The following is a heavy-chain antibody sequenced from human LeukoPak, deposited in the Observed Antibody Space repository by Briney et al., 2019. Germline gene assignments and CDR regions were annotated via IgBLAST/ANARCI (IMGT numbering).Heavy chain of an antibody. V-gene: IGHV4-39*01. CDR2: IYYSGST. CDR3: ARGYNSGWSSNLDY. Sequence: PSETLSLTCTVSGGSISSSSYYWGWIRQPPGKGLEWIGSIYYSGSTYYNPSLKSRVTISVDTSKNQFSLKLSSVTAADTAVYYCARGYNSGWSSNLDYWGQGTLVTVSS. J-gene: IGHJ4*02. D-gene: IGHD6-19*01. CDR1: GGSISSSSYY.